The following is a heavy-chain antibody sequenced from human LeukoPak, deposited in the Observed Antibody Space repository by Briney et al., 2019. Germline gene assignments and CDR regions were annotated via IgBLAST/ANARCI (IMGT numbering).Heavy chain of an antibody. V-gene: IGHV6-1*01. Sequence: SQTLSLTCAISGDSVSSNSAGWNWIRQSPSRGLEWLGRTYFRSKWYSDYAVSAKSRITINPDTSKNQFSLYLSSVTPEDTAVYYCTRDPSELGRFDYWGQGTLVTVSS. CDR1: GDSVSSNSAG. CDR2: TYFRSKWYS. CDR3: TRDPSELGRFDY. J-gene: IGHJ4*02. D-gene: IGHD1-1*01.